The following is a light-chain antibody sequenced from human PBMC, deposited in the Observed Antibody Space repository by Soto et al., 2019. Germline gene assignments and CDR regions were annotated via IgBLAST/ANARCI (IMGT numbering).Light chain of an antibody. CDR3: QHYNSYSEA. V-gene: IGKV1-39*01. J-gene: IGKJ1*01. Sequence: DIQMTQSPSSLSASVGDSVTISCRASQSISSYLNWYQQKPGKAPNLLIYAASNLQSGVPSRFSGSGSGTDFTLTISSLQPEDFATYYCQHYNSYSEAFGQGTKVELK. CDR1: QSISSY. CDR2: AAS.